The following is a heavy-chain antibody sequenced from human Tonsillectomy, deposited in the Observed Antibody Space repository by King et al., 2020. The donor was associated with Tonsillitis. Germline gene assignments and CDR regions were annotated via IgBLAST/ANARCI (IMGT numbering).Heavy chain of an antibody. CDR1: GGSFTTYY. V-gene: IGHV4-34*01. Sequence: VQLQQWGAGLLKPSETLSLTRAVYGGSFTTYYWSWIRQPPGKGLEWIGEINHSGITNYNPSLKSRVTISVDTSKNQFSLKLSSVTAADTAVYYCASIGVEMATSMDVWGKGTTVTVSS. D-gene: IGHD5-24*01. J-gene: IGHJ6*03. CDR3: ASIGVEMATSMDV. CDR2: INHSGIT.